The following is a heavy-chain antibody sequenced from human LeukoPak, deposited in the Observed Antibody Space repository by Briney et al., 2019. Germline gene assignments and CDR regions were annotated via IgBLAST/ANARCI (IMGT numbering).Heavy chain of an antibody. Sequence: ASVKVSCKASGYTFTSYGISWVRQAPGQGLEWMGWISAYNGSTNYAQKLQGRVTMTTDTSTSTAYMELRSLRSDDTAVYYCARISYYYDSSGYDYWGLGTLVTVSS. V-gene: IGHV1-18*01. CDR3: ARISYYYDSSGYDY. J-gene: IGHJ4*02. CDR1: GYTFTSYG. CDR2: ISAYNGST. D-gene: IGHD3-22*01.